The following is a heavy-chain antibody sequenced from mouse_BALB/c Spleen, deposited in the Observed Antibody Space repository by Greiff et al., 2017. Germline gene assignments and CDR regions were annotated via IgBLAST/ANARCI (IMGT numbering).Heavy chain of an antibody. CDR1: GFTFSSYT. CDR3: TRDKGLYYDYVGFAY. J-gene: IGHJ3*01. Sequence: EVQVVESGGGLVKPGGSLKLSCAASGFTFSSYTMSWVRQTPEKRLEWVATISSGGSYTYYPDSVKGRFTISRDNAKNTLYLQMSSLKSEDTAMYYCTRDKGLYYDYVGFAYWGQGTLVTVSA. V-gene: IGHV5-6-4*01. CDR2: ISSGGSYT. D-gene: IGHD2-4*01.